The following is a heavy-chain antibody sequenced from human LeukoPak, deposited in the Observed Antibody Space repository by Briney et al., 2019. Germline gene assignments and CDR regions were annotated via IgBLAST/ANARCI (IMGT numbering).Heavy chain of an antibody. Sequence: GASVKVSCKASGYTFTSYDISWVRQATGQGLEWMGWMNPISGNTGYAQKFQGRVTITADESTSTAYMELSSLRSEDTAVYYCARGGNSAYYYYYGMDVWGQGTTVTVSS. J-gene: IGHJ6*02. V-gene: IGHV1-8*01. CDR1: GYTFTSYD. CDR2: MNPISGNT. CDR3: ARGGNSAYYYYYGMDV. D-gene: IGHD4-23*01.